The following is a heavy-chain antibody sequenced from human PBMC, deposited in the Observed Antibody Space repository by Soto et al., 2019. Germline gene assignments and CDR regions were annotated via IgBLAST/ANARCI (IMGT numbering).Heavy chain of an antibody. V-gene: IGHV4-30-2*01. CDR1: GGSISSGGYS. CDR3: ARLRGGSDYFDY. J-gene: IGHJ4*02. Sequence: SETLSLTCAVSGGSISSGGYSWSWIRQPPGKGLEWIGYIYHSGSTYYNPSLKSRVTISVDRSKNQFSLKLSSVTAADTAVYYCARLRGGSDYFDYWGQGTLVTVSS. CDR2: IYHSGST. D-gene: IGHD2-15*01.